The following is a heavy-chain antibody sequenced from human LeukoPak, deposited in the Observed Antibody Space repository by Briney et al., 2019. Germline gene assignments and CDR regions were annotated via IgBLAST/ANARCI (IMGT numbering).Heavy chain of an antibody. D-gene: IGHD3-10*01. Sequence: SGGSLRLSCAASGFTFSSYGMHWVRQAPGKGLEWVAFIRYDGSNKYYADSVKGRFTISRDNSKNTLYLQMNSLRAEDTAVYYCAKGPIYYGSGSYKSYYYYGKDVWGQGTTVTVSS. CDR3: AKGPIYYGSGSYKSYYYYGKDV. V-gene: IGHV3-30*02. J-gene: IGHJ6*02. CDR1: GFTFSSYG. CDR2: IRYDGSNK.